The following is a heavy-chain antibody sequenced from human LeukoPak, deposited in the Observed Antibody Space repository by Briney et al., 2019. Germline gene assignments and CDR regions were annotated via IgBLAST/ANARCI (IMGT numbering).Heavy chain of an antibody. Sequence: GGSLRLSCAASGFTFSSYWMSWVRQAPGKGLEWVSSISSSSSYIYYADSVKGRFTISRDNAKNSLYLQMNSLRAEDTAVYYCARDLEPTIVVVPAATGDYGMDVWGQGTTVTVSS. CDR3: ARDLEPTIVVVPAATGDYGMDV. CDR1: GFTFSSYW. V-gene: IGHV3-21*01. D-gene: IGHD2-2*01. CDR2: ISSSSSYI. J-gene: IGHJ6*02.